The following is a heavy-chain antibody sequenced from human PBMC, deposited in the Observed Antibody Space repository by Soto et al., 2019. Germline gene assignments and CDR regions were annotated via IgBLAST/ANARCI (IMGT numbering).Heavy chain of an antibody. CDR1: GFTFSSYS. V-gene: IGHV3-21*01. J-gene: IGHJ6*02. CDR3: ARDREVLRFLEWSSYYYYGMDV. Sequence: GGSLRLSCAASGFTFSSYSMNWVRQAPGKGLEWVSSISSSSSYIYYADSVKGRFTISRDNAKNSLYLQMNSLRAEDTAVYYCARDREVLRFLEWSSYYYYGMDVRGQGTKVTVSS. CDR2: ISSSSSYI. D-gene: IGHD3-3*01.